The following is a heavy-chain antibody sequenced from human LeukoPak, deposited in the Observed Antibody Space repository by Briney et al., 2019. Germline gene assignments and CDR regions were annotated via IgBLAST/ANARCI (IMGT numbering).Heavy chain of an antibody. J-gene: IGHJ4*02. Sequence: GGSLRLPSAASGVTSNYMTWVRQAPGKGLEWVSVIYNGGTTYYADSVKGRFTISRDNSKSTLFVYLQMNSLRTDDTALYYCAGGGEAARSLAYWGQGALVTVSS. D-gene: IGHD6-6*01. CDR1: GVTSNY. CDR2: IYNGGTT. V-gene: IGHV3-66*02. CDR3: AGGGEAARSLAY.